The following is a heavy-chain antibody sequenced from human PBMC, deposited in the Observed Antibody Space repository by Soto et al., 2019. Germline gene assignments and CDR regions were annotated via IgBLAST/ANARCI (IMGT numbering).Heavy chain of an antibody. J-gene: IGHJ6*02. D-gene: IGHD6-6*01. CDR3: AREGEYSSSSHYYYGMDV. Sequence: PGGSLRLSCAASGFTFSSYSMNWVRQAPGKGLEWVSSISSSSSYIYYADSVKGRFTISRDNAKNSLYLQMNSLRAEDTAVYYCAREGEYSSSSHYYYGMDVWGQGTTVTVSS. CDR2: ISSSSSYI. CDR1: GFTFSSYS. V-gene: IGHV3-21*01.